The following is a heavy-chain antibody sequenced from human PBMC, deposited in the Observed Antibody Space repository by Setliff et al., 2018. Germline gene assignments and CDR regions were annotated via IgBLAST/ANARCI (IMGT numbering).Heavy chain of an antibody. CDR2: IYTSGST. D-gene: IGHD3-9*01. V-gene: IGHV4-61*02. CDR1: GGPLSSGSYY. Sequence: TLSLTCTVSGGPLSSGSYYWGWIRQPAGKGLEWIGRIYTSGSTNYNPSLKSRVTIAVDTSKNQFSRKLSSVNAADTAVYYCARDGGELRSDILTGYQAYYYYYGMDVWGQGTTVTVS. J-gene: IGHJ6*02. CDR3: ARDGGELRSDILTGYQAYYYYYGMDV.